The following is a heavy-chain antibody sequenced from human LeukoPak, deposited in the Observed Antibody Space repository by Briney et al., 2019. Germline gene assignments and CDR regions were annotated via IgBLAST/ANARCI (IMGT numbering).Heavy chain of an antibody. D-gene: IGHD3-3*01. V-gene: IGHV4-34*01. J-gene: IGHJ4*02. CDR2: INHSGST. CDR1: GGSISSYY. Sequence: PSETLSLTCTVSGGSISSYYWSWIRQPPGKGLEWIGEINHSGSTNYNPSLKSRVTISVDTSKNQFSLKLSSVTAADTAVYYCARGVYDFWSGYSSPFDYWGQGTLVTVSS. CDR3: ARGVYDFWSGYSSPFDY.